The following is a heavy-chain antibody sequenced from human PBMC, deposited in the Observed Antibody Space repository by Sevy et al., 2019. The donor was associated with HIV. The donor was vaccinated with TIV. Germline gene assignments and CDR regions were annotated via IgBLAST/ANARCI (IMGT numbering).Heavy chain of an antibody. CDR2: ISSRSTYI. CDR3: ARDRDDYASGRRHPYYYYHGMDV. J-gene: IGHJ6*02. CDR1: EFTFNDDF. D-gene: IGHD3-10*01. Sequence: GGSLRLSCVGSEFTFNDDFMTWVRQAPGKGLEWVSSISSRSTYIYYADSVKGRFTITRDNAKNAMFLQMSSLRPEDTAVYYCARDRDDYASGRRHPYYYYHGMDVWGQGTTVTVSS. V-gene: IGHV3-21*01.